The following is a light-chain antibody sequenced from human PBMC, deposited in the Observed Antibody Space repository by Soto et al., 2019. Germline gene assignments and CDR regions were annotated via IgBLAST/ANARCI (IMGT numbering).Light chain of an antibody. Sequence: EVVMTQSPDTLSVSPGERATLSCRASQSVSSSLAWYQQKPGQAPRLLIYGASTRATGVPARFSGSGSGTEFTLTISSLQSEDVSVYYCQRFNNWPPWTFGQGTRVEIK. J-gene: IGKJ1*01. CDR1: QSVSSS. V-gene: IGKV3-15*01. CDR3: QRFNNWPPWT. CDR2: GAS.